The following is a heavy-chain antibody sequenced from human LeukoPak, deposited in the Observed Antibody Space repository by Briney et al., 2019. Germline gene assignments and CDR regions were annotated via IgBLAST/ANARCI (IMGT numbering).Heavy chain of an antibody. J-gene: IGHJ6*04. D-gene: IGHD3-10*02. CDR1: GITFNSYT. CDR2: ISSSSSYI. Sequence: GGSLRLSCAASGITFNSYTMNWVRQAPGKGLEWVSSISSSSSYIYYAASVKGRFTISRDNAKNSLYLQMNRLRAEDTAVYYCAELGITMIGGVWGKGTTVTISS. V-gene: IGHV3-21*01. CDR3: AELGITMIGGV.